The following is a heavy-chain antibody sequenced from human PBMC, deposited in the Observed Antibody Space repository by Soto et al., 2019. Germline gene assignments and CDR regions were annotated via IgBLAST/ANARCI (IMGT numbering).Heavy chain of an antibody. CDR1: GFTLQDYA. V-gene: IGHV3-23*01. CDR2: LIGGHYGT. Sequence: GGSLRLSCTASGFTLQDYAMAWVRQSPGKGLEWVSTLIGGHYGTAYSYSVKGRFTVSRDNSKNCLYLQMNSLGVEDTAMYFCAKGKSTGDIDWFDPWGQGSLVTVSS. J-gene: IGHJ5*02. D-gene: IGHD3-10*01. CDR3: AKGKSTGDIDWFDP.